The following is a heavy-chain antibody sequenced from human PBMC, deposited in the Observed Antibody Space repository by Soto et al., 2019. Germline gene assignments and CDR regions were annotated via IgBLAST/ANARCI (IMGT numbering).Heavy chain of an antibody. J-gene: IGHJ4*02. CDR3: AKDQGPYGSGGSCYSQTPEY. CDR1: GFTFSSYG. CDR2: ISYDGSNK. V-gene: IGHV3-30*18. Sequence: QVQLVESGGGVVQPGRSLRLSCAASGFTFSSYGMHWVRQAPGKGLEWVAVISYDGSNKYYADSVKGRITISRDNSKNTLYMQMNILRAEGTAVYYCAKDQGPYGSGGSCYSQTPEYWGQGTLVTVSS. D-gene: IGHD2-15*01.